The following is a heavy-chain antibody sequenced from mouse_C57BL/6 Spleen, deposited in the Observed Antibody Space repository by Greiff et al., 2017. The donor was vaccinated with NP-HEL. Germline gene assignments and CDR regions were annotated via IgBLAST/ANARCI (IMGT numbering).Heavy chain of an antibody. CDR1: EFTFSDYG. J-gene: IGHJ4*01. CDR2: ISSGSSTI. D-gene: IGHD2-5*01. CDR3: ATYYSNFFYAMDY. Sequence: VQLQQSGGGLVKPGGSLKLSCAASEFTFSDYGMHWVRQAPEKGLEWVAYISSGSSTIYYADTVKGRFTISRDNAKNTLFLQMTSLRSEDTAMYYCATYYSNFFYAMDYWGQGTSVTVSS. V-gene: IGHV5-17*01.